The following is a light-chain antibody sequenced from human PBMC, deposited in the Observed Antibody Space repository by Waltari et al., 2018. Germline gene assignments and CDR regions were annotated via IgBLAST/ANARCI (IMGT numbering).Light chain of an antibody. CDR2: AAS. Sequence: DIQMTQSPSSLSASVGDRVTITCRASQSISSYLNWYQQKPGKAPKLLFYAASSLQSGVPSRFSGSGSGTDFTLTISSLQPEDFATYYCQQSYSTPLFFGQGTKLEIK. CDR1: QSISSY. V-gene: IGKV1-39*01. J-gene: IGKJ2*01. CDR3: QQSYSTPLF.